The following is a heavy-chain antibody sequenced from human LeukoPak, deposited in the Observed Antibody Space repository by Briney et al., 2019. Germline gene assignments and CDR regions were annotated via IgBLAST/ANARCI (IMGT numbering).Heavy chain of an antibody. CDR1: GFTFSDYA. CDR3: AKDRLPGDYVPQDY. D-gene: IGHD4-17*01. V-gene: IGHV3-23*01. Sequence: GGPLRLSCAASGFTFSDYAMSWVRQAPGKGLEWVSVISAGGGSTYYADSVKGRFTISRDNSKNTLYLQMNSLRAEDTAVYYCAKDRLPGDYVPQDYWGQGTLVTVSS. CDR2: ISAGGGST. J-gene: IGHJ4*02.